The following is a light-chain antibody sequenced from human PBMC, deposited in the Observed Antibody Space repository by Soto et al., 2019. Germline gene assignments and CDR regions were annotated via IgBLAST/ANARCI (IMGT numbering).Light chain of an antibody. CDR3: QEYNSFSLT. CDR1: QSVNNW. CDR2: GAS. Sequence: DIQMTQSPSSLSASVGDRVTITCRASQSVNNWLAWYQQKPGKAPILLIYGASSLESGVPSRFSGSRSGTEFTLTISSLHPDDFATYCCQEYNSFSLTFGQGTKVDIK. V-gene: IGKV1-5*01. J-gene: IGKJ1*01.